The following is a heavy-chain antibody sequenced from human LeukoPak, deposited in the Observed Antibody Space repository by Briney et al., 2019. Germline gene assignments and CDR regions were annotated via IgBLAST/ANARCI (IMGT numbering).Heavy chain of an antibody. J-gene: IGHJ4*02. V-gene: IGHV4-30-4*01. D-gene: IGHD5-12*01. CDR1: GGSIGSGGYY. Sequence: SQTLSLTCPVSGGSIGSGGYYWSWIRQSPGKGLEWIGYIHHSGSTYYNPSLKSRLTISVDTSKNQFSLKLSSVTAADTAMYYCARDRSGFDIFDYWGQGTLVSVSS. CDR3: ARDRSGFDIFDY. CDR2: IHHSGST.